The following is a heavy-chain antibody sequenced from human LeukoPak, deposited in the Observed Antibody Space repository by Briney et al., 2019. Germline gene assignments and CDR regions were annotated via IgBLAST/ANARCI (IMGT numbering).Heavy chain of an antibody. J-gene: IGHJ5*02. CDR2: INPSGGST. Sequence: HVASVKVSCKASGYTFTSYYMHWVRQAPGQGLEWMGIINPSGGSTSYAQKFQGRVTMTRDTSTSTVYMELSSLRSEDTAVYYCARSAYCSSTSCQQGSSAFDPWGQGTLVTVSS. D-gene: IGHD2-2*01. CDR3: ARSAYCSSTSCQQGSSAFDP. CDR1: GYTFTSYY. V-gene: IGHV1-46*01.